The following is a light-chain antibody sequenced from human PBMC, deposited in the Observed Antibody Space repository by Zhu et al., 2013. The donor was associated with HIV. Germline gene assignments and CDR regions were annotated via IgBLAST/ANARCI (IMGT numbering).Light chain of an antibody. CDR2: EVS. J-gene: IGLJ2*01. CDR3: SSXTSSSVV. V-gene: IGLV2-14*01. Sequence: QSALTQPASVSGSPGQSITISCAGTSSDVSGYNYVSWYQPAPRAKAPKLMIYEVSNRPSGVSNRFSGSKSGNTASLTISGLQAEDEADYYCSSXTSSSVVFGGGTKLTV. CDR1: SSDVSGYNY.